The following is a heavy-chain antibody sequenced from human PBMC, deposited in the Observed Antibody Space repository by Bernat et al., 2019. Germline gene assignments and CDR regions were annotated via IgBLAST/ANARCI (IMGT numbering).Heavy chain of an antibody. CDR1: GFTVSNNY. V-gene: IGHV3-53*01. Sequence: EVQLVESGGGLIQPGGSLRLSCAASGFTVSNNYMSWVRQAPGKGLAWVSVIYSGGSTYYADSVKGRFTISRDTSKNTLYLQMNSLRAEDTAVYYCARDLRVYGDYYDAFDIWGQGTMVTVSS. CDR2: IYSGGST. CDR3: ARDLRVYGDYYDAFDI. J-gene: IGHJ3*02. D-gene: IGHD4-17*01.